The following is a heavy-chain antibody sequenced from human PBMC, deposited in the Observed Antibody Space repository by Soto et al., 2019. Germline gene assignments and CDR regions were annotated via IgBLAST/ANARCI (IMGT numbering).Heavy chain of an antibody. CDR2: IIPMFGTA. D-gene: IGHD2-2*01. V-gene: IGHV1-69*06. CDR3: ASAHIVVVPGARDYSYDMEV. Sequence: QVQLVQSGAEVKKPGSSVKVSCKASGGTFSSYAISWVRQAPGQGLEWMGGIIPMFGTANYAQKFQGRVTITADKSTTTAYMELSSLRSDDTAVYYCASAHIVVVPGARDYSYDMEVWSQETKVTVSS. J-gene: IGHJ6*02. CDR1: GGTFSSYA.